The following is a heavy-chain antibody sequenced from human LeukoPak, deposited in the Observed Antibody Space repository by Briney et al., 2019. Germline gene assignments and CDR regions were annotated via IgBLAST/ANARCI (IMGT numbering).Heavy chain of an antibody. CDR3: ARGREYDFWSGYPQYGLGYGMDV. CDR2: IFDGGST. V-gene: IGHV4-59*12. Sequence: SETLSLTCTVSGGSITKYDWSWIRQPPGKGLQWIGCIFDGGSTNYNPSLKSRVTISIDTSKNQFSLKLSSVTAADTAVYYCARGREYDFWSGYPQYGLGYGMDVWGQGTTVTVSS. D-gene: IGHD3-3*01. CDR1: GGSITKYD. J-gene: IGHJ6*02.